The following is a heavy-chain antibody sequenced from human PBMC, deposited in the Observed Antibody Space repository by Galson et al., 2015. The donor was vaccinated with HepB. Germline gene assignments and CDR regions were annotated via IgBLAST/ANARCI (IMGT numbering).Heavy chain of an antibody. V-gene: IGHV3-30*04. D-gene: IGHD2/OR15-2a*01. CDR1: GSTFSHFG. CDR3: TDFEVN. J-gene: IGHJ4*02. CDR2: IAYDGSGK. Sequence: SLRLSCAASGSTFSHFGMHWVRQAPGKGLEWVAVIAYDGSGKYYADSVKGRFTISRDNSKNTLYLQIDSLSAEDTAVYYCTDFEVNWGQGTLVTVSS.